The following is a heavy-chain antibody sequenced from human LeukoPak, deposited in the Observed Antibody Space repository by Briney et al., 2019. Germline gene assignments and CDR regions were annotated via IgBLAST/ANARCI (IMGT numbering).Heavy chain of an antibody. CDR2: ISSSSSYI. Sequence: GGSLRLSCAASGFTFSSYSMNWVRQAPGKGLEWVSSISSSSSYIYYADSVKGRFTISRDNAKNSLYLQMNSLRAEDTAVYYCASLLPRIAAAGTKVDYWGQGTLVTVSS. CDR3: ASLLPRIAAAGTKVDY. CDR1: GFTFSSYS. J-gene: IGHJ4*02. D-gene: IGHD6-13*01. V-gene: IGHV3-21*01.